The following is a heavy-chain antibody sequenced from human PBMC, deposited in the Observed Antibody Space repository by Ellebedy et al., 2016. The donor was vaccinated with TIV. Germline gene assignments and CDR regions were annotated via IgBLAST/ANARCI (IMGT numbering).Heavy chain of an antibody. D-gene: IGHD1-1*01. Sequence: GEFLKISCAASGFTFSSYSMNWVRQAPGKGLEWVSYISSISSTIYYTDSVKGRFTISRDNAENSLYLQMNSLRAEDTAVYYCATTTGDYYYSGMDVWGQGTTVTVSS. V-gene: IGHV3-48*01. CDR3: ATTTGDYYYSGMDV. CDR1: GFTFSSYS. J-gene: IGHJ6*02. CDR2: ISSISSTI.